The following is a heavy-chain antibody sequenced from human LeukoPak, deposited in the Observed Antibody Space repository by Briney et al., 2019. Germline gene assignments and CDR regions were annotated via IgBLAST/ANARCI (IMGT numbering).Heavy chain of an antibody. D-gene: IGHD1-14*01. Sequence: GGSLRLSCAASGFTFSRYGMHWVRQAPGKGLQWVAVISYDGNNKYYADSLKGRFTISRDNAKNSLYLQMNSLRDEDTAVYYCARDRYGYWSQGTLVTVSS. V-gene: IGHV3-30*03. CDR3: ARDRYGY. CDR2: ISYDGNNK. J-gene: IGHJ4*02. CDR1: GFTFSRYG.